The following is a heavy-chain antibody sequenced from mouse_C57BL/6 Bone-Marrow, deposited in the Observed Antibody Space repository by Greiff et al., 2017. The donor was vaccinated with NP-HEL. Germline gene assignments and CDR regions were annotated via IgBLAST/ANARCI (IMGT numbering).Heavy chain of an antibody. Sequence: VQLQQSGTVLARPGASVKMSCKTSGYTFTSYWMHWVKQRPGQGLEWIGAIYPGNSDTSFNQKFKGKAKLTAVTSASTAYMELSSLTNEDSAVYYCTRDYSNHYFDDGGQGTTLTVAS. CDR3: TRDYSNHYFDD. CDR2: IYPGNSDT. CDR1: GYTFTSYW. D-gene: IGHD2-5*01. J-gene: IGHJ2*01. V-gene: IGHV1-5*01.